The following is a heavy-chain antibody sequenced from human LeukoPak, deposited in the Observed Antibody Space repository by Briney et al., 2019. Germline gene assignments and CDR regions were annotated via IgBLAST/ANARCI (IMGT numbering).Heavy chain of an antibody. CDR1: EFTFSSYW. CDR2: IKQDGGQI. J-gene: IGHJ4*02. CDR3: AKDDSSGYYGGL. V-gene: IGHV3-7*01. D-gene: IGHD3-22*01. Sequence: GGSLRLSCAASEFTFSSYWMSWVRQAPGKGLEWVANIKQDGGQIYYLESVKGRFTVSRDNAKNSLYLQMNSLRAEDTAVYYCAKDDSSGYYGGLWGQGTLVTVSS.